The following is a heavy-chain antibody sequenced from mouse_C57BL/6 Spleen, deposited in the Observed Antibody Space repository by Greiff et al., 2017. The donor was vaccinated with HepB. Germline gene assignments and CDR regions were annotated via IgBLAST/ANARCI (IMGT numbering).Heavy chain of an antibody. V-gene: IGHV1-26*01. CDR3: AGWLPYYFDY. Sequence: EVQLQQSGPELVKPEASVKISCKASGYTFTDYYMNWVKQSHGKSLEWIGDINPNNGGTSYNQKFKGKATLTVDKSSSTAYMELRSLTSEDSAVYYCAGWLPYYFDYWGQGTTLTVSS. CDR1: GYTFTDYY. J-gene: IGHJ2*01. CDR2: INPNNGGT. D-gene: IGHD2-2*01.